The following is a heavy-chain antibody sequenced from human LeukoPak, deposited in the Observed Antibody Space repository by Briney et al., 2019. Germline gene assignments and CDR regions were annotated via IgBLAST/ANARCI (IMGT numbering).Heavy chain of an antibody. CDR2: ISWNGGVV. Sequence: GGSLRLSCAASGFTFDDFAMHWVRQAPGKGLERVSGISWNGGVVAYADSVKGRFTISRDNAENSLYLQMNSLRAEDTALYYCAKTSAAPGPFDYWGQGTLVTVSS. V-gene: IGHV3-9*01. D-gene: IGHD6-13*01. CDR3: AKTSAAPGPFDY. J-gene: IGHJ4*02. CDR1: GFTFDDFA.